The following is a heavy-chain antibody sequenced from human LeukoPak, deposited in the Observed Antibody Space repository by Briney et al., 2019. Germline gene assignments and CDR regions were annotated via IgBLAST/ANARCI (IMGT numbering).Heavy chain of an antibody. CDR1: GGCISSYY. V-gene: IGHV4-59*01. CDR3: ARSRGWLRAFDY. D-gene: IGHD5-12*01. J-gene: IGHJ4*02. CDR2: IYYSGST. Sequence: SETLSLTCTVSGGCISSYYWSWIRQPPGKGLEWIGYIYYSGSTNYNPSLKSRVTISVDTSKNQFSLKLSSVTAADTAVYYCARSRGWLRAFDYWGQGTLVTVSS.